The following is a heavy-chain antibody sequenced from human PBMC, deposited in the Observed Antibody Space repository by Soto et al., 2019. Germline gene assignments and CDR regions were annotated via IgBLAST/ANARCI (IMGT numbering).Heavy chain of an antibody. J-gene: IGHJ5*02. Sequence: SGFTFSSYAMSWVRQAPGKVLEWVSAISGSGGSTYYADSVKGWVTMTRDTSISTAYMELSRLRSDDTAVYYCARGRVRYCSSTSCYPRGWFDPWGQGTLVTVSS. CDR2: ISGSGGST. CDR1: GFTFSSYA. D-gene: IGHD2-2*01. V-gene: IGHV3-23*01. CDR3: ARGRVRYCSSTSCYPRGWFDP.